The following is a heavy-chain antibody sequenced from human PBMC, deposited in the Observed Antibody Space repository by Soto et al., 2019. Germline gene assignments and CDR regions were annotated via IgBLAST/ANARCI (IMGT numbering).Heavy chain of an antibody. J-gene: IGHJ6*02. CDR1: GYTFTSHG. CDR2: ISTYNGKT. Sequence: ASVKVSCKASGYTFTSHGISWVRQAPGQGLEWMGWISTYNGKTDYSQKFQGRVTMTADTRTTTGYMELRSLRSDDTAIYYCARLFPYYYYCNGMDVWGQGTTVTVSS. V-gene: IGHV1-18*01. D-gene: IGHD2-21*01. CDR3: ARLFPYYYYCNGMDV.